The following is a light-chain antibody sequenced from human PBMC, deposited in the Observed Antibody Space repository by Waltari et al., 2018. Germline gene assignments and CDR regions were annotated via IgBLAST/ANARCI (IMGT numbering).Light chain of an antibody. CDR1: QSVSSSY. CDR3: QQYGSSLFT. CDR2: GAS. J-gene: IGKJ3*01. Sequence: ELVLTQSPGTLSLSAGERATISCRASQSVSSSYLAWYQQKPGQAPRLLIYGASSRATGIPDRFSGSGSGTDFTLTISRLEPEDFAVYYCQQYGSSLFTFGPGTKVDIK. V-gene: IGKV3-20*01.